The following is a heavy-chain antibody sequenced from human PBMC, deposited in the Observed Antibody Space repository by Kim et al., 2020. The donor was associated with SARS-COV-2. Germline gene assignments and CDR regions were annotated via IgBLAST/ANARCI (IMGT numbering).Heavy chain of an antibody. Sequence: GGSLRLSCAASGFTFSSSAMSWVRQAPGRGPEWVSVISGGGDTTYYADSVKGRFTISRDNSKNTLYLQMNSLRVEDTAIYYCAKTLVGFSPFDYWGQGTLVTVSS. D-gene: IGHD3-10*01. CDR1: GFTFSSSA. V-gene: IGHV3-23*01. CDR2: ISGGGDTT. J-gene: IGHJ4*02. CDR3: AKTLVGFSPFDY.